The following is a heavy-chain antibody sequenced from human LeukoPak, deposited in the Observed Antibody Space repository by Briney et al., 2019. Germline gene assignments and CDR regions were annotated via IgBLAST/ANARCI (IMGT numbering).Heavy chain of an antibody. CDR3: ARVSGFGDVLDC. CDR2: IKEDGSIK. D-gene: IGHD3-16*01. V-gene: IGHV3-7*01. CDR1: GFTFGYYW. Sequence: PGGSLRLSCEASGFTFGYYWMSWVRQAPGKGLEWVANIKEDGSIKKYLDSARGRLTISRGNAENSLYLQMSSLRVEDTAVYYCARVSGFGDVLDCWGRGILVTVSP. J-gene: IGHJ4*02.